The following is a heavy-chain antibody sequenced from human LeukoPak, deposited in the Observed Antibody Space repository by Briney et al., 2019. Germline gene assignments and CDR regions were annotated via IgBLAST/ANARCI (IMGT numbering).Heavy chain of an antibody. D-gene: IGHD4-17*01. Sequence: GGSLRLSCAASGFSFSNYGMHWVRQASGKGLEWVAVVSYDGSNKYFADSVKGRFTISRDNSKNTLYLQMNSLRPEDTAVYYCAKDGGDDFGDLGYYYGLDVWGQGTTVTVSS. CDR2: VSYDGSNK. CDR3: AKDGGDDFGDLGYYYGLDV. V-gene: IGHV3-30*18. CDR1: GFSFSNYG. J-gene: IGHJ6*02.